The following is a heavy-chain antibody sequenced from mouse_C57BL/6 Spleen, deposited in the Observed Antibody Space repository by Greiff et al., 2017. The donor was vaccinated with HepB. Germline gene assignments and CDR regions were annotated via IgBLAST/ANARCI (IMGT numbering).Heavy chain of an antibody. CDR1: GYSFTSYY. V-gene: IGHV1-66*01. Sequence: VQLQQSGPELVKPGASVKISCKASGYSFTSYYIHWVKQRPGQGLEWIGWICPGSGNTKYNEKFKGKATLTADTSSSTAYMQLSSLTSEDSAVYYCANLYAMDYWGQGTSVTVSS. J-gene: IGHJ4*01. CDR3: ANLYAMDY. CDR2: ICPGSGNT.